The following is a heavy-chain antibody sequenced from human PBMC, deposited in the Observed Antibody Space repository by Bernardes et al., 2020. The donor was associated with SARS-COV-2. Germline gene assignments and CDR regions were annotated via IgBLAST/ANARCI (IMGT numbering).Heavy chain of an antibody. CDR3: AKGRMIVLGAVVVNDDFDA. Sequence: GGSLRLSCAASGFHFSSYAMSWVRQAPGKGLEWISAVSSGGDGTYYADSVRGRFTISRDKSRNTLFLQMNSLRVEDSAIYFCAKGRMIVLGAVVVNDDFDAWGRGTQVLVS. CDR1: GFHFSSYA. CDR2: VSSGGDGT. V-gene: IGHV3-23*01. J-gene: IGHJ4*02. D-gene: IGHD3-16*01.